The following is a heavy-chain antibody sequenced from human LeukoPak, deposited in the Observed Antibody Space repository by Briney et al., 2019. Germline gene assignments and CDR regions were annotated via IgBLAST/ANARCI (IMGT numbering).Heavy chain of an antibody. CDR1: GGSISSGSYY. Sequence: SETLSLTCTVSGGSISSGSYYWSWIRQPAGKGLEWIGRIYTSGSTNYNPSLKSRVTISVDTSKNQFSLKLSSVTAADTAVYYCARAEGYGDYGIDYWGQETLVTVSS. J-gene: IGHJ4*02. D-gene: IGHD4-17*01. CDR2: IYTSGST. CDR3: ARAEGYGDYGIDY. V-gene: IGHV4-61*02.